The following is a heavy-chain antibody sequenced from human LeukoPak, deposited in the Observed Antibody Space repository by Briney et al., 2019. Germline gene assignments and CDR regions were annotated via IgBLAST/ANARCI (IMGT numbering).Heavy chain of an antibody. CDR3: AKDGFGELFHIMDY. J-gene: IGHJ4*02. D-gene: IGHD3-10*01. CDR1: GFTFSNYW. Sequence: GGSLRLSCAASGFTFSNYWMTWLRQAPGKGLEWVANINQDGGDNHYVDSVKGRFTISRDNSKNTLYLQMNSLRAEDTAVYYCAKDGFGELFHIMDYWGQGTLVTVSS. V-gene: IGHV3-7*03. CDR2: INQDGGDN.